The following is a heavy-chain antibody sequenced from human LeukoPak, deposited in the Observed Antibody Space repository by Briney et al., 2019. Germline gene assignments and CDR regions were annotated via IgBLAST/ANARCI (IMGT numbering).Heavy chain of an antibody. CDR2: ISYDGSIK. D-gene: IGHD3-16*01. CDR1: GFTFSSYG. CDR3: AKDGPNSWFGGAT. V-gene: IGHV3-30*18. J-gene: IGHJ5*02. Sequence: GRSLRLPCAASGFTFSSYGMHWVRQAPGKGLEWMALISYDGSIKYYADSVKGRFTISRDNSKNTLYLQMNSLRAEDTAVYYCAKDGPNSWFGGATWGQGTLVTVSS.